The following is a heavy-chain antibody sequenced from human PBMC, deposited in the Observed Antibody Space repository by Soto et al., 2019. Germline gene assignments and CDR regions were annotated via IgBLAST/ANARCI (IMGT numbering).Heavy chain of an antibody. V-gene: IGHV4-38-2*01. CDR2: IYHSGST. J-gene: IGHJ4*02. CDR3: ARSSSSGWQGGRDY. CDR1: GYSISSGYY. Sequence: SATLSLTCAVSGYSISSGYYWGWIRHPPGKGLEWIGSIYHSGSTYYNPSLKSRVTISVDTSKNQFSLKLSSVTAADTAVYYCARSSSSGWQGGRDYWGQGTLVTVSS. D-gene: IGHD6-19*01.